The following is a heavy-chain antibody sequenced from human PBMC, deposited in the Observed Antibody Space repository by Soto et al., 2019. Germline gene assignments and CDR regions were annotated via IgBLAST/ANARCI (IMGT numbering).Heavy chain of an antibody. Sequence: SETLSLTCTVSGGSISSGGYYWSWIRQHPGKGLEWIGYIYYSGSTYYNPSLKSRVTISVGTSKNQFSLKLSSVTAADTAVYYCARISGSDEWDNWFDPWGQGTLVTVSS. CDR2: IYYSGST. CDR1: GGSISSGGYY. J-gene: IGHJ5*02. V-gene: IGHV4-31*03. D-gene: IGHD1-26*01. CDR3: ARISGSDEWDNWFDP.